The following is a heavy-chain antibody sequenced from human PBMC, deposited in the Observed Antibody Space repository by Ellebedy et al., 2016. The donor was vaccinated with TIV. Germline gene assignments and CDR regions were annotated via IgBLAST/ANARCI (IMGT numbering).Heavy chain of an antibody. CDR1: GGSFSGYY. CDR2: INHSGST. J-gene: IGHJ4*02. V-gene: IGHV4-34*01. CDR3: ASLTAAATFDY. Sequence: SETLSLTCAVYGGSFSGYYWSWIRQPPGKGLEWIGEINHSGSTYYNPSLKSRVTISVDTSKNQFSLKLSSVTAADTAVYYCASLTAAATFDYWGQGTLVTVSS. D-gene: IGHD6-13*01.